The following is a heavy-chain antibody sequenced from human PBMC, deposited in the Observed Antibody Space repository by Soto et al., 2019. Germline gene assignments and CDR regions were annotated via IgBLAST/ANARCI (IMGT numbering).Heavy chain of an antibody. V-gene: IGHV5-51*01. D-gene: IGHD3-3*01. CDR2: IYPGDSDT. CDR3: ARPFVDDFWSGYYDAFDI. CDR1: GYSFTSYW. Sequence: GESLKISCKGSGYSFTSYWIGWVRQMPGKGLEWMGIIYPGDSDTRYSPSFQGQVTISADKSISTAYLQWSSLKASDTAMYYCARPFVDDFWSGYYDAFDIWGQGTMVTVSS. J-gene: IGHJ3*02.